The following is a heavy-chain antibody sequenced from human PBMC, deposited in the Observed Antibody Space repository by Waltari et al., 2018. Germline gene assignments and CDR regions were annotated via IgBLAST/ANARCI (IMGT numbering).Heavy chain of an antibody. Sequence: QVQLVQSGAEMKKPGASVTVSCKVSGYTVAQLSIYWVLLAPGKGLEWMGGFDREDGETIYAQKFQGRGTMTEDISTDTAYMELGSLTSEDTAVYYCATTGVTTVNWYFDLWGHGTLITVSS. J-gene: IGHJ2*01. CDR2: FDREDGET. D-gene: IGHD4-17*01. CDR3: ATTGVTTVNWYFDL. V-gene: IGHV1-24*01. CDR1: GYTVAQLS.